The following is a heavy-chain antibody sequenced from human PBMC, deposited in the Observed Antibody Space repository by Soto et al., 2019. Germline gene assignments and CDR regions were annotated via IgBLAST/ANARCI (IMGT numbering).Heavy chain of an antibody. J-gene: IGHJ4*02. D-gene: IGHD2-21*02. Sequence: QVQLVESGGGVVQPGRSLRLSCAASGFTFSSYGMHWVRQAPGKGLEWVAVISYDGSNKYYADSVKGRFTISRDNSKNXLYLQMNSLRAEDTAVYYCAKSLAYCGGDCSLIDYWGQGTLVTVSS. CDR2: ISYDGSNK. CDR1: GFTFSSYG. CDR3: AKSLAYCGGDCSLIDY. V-gene: IGHV3-30*18.